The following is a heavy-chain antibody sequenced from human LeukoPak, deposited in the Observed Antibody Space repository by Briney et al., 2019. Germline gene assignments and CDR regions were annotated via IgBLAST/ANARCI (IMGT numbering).Heavy chain of an antibody. CDR1: GYTFTSYG. J-gene: IGHJ4*02. D-gene: IGHD2-15*01. CDR3: ARQGYCSGGSCYYFDY. CDR2: ISAYNGNT. V-gene: IGHV1-18*01. Sequence: ASVKVSCKASGYTFTSYGISWVRQAPGQGLEWMGWISAYNGNTNYAQKLQDRVTMTTDSSTSTAYMDLRSLRSDDTAAYYCARQGYCSGGSCYYFDYWGQGTLVTVSS.